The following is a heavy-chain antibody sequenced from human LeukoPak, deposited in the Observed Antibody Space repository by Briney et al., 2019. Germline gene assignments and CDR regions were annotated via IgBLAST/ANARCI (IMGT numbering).Heavy chain of an antibody. J-gene: IGHJ5*02. Sequence: GGSLRLSCAASGFTFSNAWMSWVRQAPGKGLEWVGRIKSSKDGGTTDYAAPVKGRFSISRDDSRNTLFLQMNNLKSEDTAVYSCTTLNLASGAPWGQGTLVTVS. CDR3: TTLNLASGAP. D-gene: IGHD6-13*01. CDR1: GFTFSNAW. CDR2: IKSSKDGGTT. V-gene: IGHV3-15*01.